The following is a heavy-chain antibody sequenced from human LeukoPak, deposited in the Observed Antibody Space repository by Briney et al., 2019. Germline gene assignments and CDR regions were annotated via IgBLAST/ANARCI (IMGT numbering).Heavy chain of an antibody. CDR3: TRQSGTVTPIDY. CDR1: SGSLSGYS. V-gene: IGHV4-34*01. Sequence: SDTLSLTCAVSSGSLSGYSWGWIRQAPGKGLDWIGEIHHSGSTTYNSSLKNRVTISLDKPKSQFSLILTSVTAADTAVYYCTRQSGTVTPIDYWGQGILVTVSS. J-gene: IGHJ4*02. CDR2: IHHSGST. D-gene: IGHD4-17*01.